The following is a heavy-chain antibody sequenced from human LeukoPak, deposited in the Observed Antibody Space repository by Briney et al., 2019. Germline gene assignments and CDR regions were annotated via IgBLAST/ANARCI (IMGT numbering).Heavy chain of an antibody. CDR3: EAPPGIASAGYYYYDMDV. Sequence: SETLSLTCTVSGGSISSYYWSWIPQPPGKGLEWIGYIYYSGSTNYNPSLKSRVTISVDTSKNQFSLKLSSVTAADTAVYYCEAPPGIASAGYYYYDMDVWGKGTTVTVSS. J-gene: IGHJ6*03. D-gene: IGHD6-13*01. CDR2: IYYSGST. CDR1: GGSISSYY. V-gene: IGHV4-59*01.